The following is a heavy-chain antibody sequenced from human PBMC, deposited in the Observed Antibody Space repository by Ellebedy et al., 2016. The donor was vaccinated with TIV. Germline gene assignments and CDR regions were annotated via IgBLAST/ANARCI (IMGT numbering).Heavy chain of an antibody. V-gene: IGHV3-33*01. Sequence: PGGSLRLSCAASGFTFSTYGMHWVRQAPGKGLEWVAVIWYDGSNKYYADSVKGRFTISRDNSKNTLDLQMNSLRAEDTAVYYCARDFSPVIPANLFDYWGQGTLVTVSS. CDR2: IWYDGSNK. D-gene: IGHD3-16*02. CDR1: GFTFSTYG. CDR3: ARDFSPVIPANLFDY. J-gene: IGHJ4*02.